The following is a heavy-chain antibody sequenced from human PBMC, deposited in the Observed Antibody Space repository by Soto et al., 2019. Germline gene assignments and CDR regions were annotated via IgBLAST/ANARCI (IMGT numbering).Heavy chain of an antibody. CDR3: ARLKNCSSTSCYGSYYMDV. CDR2: IYYSGST. Sequence: SETLSLTCTVSGGSISSYYWSWIRQPPGKGLEWIGYIYYSGSTNYNPSLKSRVTISVETSKNQFSLKLSSVTAADTAVYYCARLKNCSSTSCYGSYYMDVWGKGTTVTVSS. J-gene: IGHJ6*03. CDR1: GGSISSYY. D-gene: IGHD2-2*01. V-gene: IGHV4-59*08.